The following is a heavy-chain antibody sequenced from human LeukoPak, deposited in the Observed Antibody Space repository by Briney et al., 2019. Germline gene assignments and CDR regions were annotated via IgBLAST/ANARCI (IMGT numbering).Heavy chain of an antibody. D-gene: IGHD6-13*01. CDR1: GGTFSSYA. CDR3: ARGDIAAAGTSTPADY. J-gene: IGHJ4*02. V-gene: IGHV1-69*13. Sequence: GASVKVSCKASGGTFSSYAISWVRQAPGQGLEWMGGIIPIFGTANYAQKFQGRVTITADESTSTAYMELSSLRSEDTAVYYCARGDIAAAGTSTPADYWGQGTLVTVPS. CDR2: IIPIFGTA.